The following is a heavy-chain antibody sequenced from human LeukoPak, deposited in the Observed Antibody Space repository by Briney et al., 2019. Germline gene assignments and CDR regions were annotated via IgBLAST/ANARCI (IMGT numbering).Heavy chain of an antibody. CDR1: GYTFTSYF. V-gene: IGHV1-46*01. CDR2: INPSGGST. CDR3: ARDSADYGDYDY. J-gene: IGHJ4*02. Sequence: ASVKVCCKASGYTFTSYFMHWVRQAPGQGLDWMGIINPSGGSTSYAQKFQGRVTMTRDTSTSIAYMELSSLRSEDTAVYYCARDSADYGDYDYWGQGTRVTLSS. D-gene: IGHD4-17*01.